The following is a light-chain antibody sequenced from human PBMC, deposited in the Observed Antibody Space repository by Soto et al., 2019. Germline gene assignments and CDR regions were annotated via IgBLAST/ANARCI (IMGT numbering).Light chain of an antibody. CDR1: SSNIGAHYD. V-gene: IGLV1-40*01. CDR2: GNT. J-gene: IGLJ2*01. Sequence: QLVLTQPPSVSGAPGQRVTISCTGSSSNIGAHYDVHWYQQLPGTAPKLLIYGNTNRPSGVPDRFSGSKSGTSASLAITGLQAEDEADYYCQSYDSSLSGGIFGGGTKLTVL. CDR3: QSYDSSLSGGI.